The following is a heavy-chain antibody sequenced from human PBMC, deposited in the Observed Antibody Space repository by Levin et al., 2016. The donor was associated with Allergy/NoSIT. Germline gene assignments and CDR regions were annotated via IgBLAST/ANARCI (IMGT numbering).Heavy chain of an antibody. J-gene: IGHJ6*03. CDR2: ISGSGGST. D-gene: IGHD3-3*01. V-gene: IGHV3-23*01. CDR3: AKLRVRDFWSGYYAEKPYYMDV. Sequence: WIRQPPGKGLEWVSAISGSGGSTYYADSVKGRFTISRDNSKNTLYLQMNSLRAEDTAVYYCAKLRVRDFWSGYYAEKPYYMDVWGKGTTVTVSS.